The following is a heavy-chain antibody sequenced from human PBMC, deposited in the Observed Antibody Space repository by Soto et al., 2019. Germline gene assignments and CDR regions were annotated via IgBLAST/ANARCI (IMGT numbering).Heavy chain of an antibody. CDR3: AKDGVTNSYGMDV. CDR2: INPNSGGT. J-gene: IGHJ6*02. Sequence: ASVKVSCKASGYTFTGYYMHWVRQASGQGLEWMGWINPNSGGTNYAQKFQGWVTMTRDTSISTAYLELSRLRSDDTAVYYCAKDGVTNSYGMDVWGQGTTVTVSS. CDR1: GYTFTGYY. V-gene: IGHV1-2*04. D-gene: IGHD2-8*01.